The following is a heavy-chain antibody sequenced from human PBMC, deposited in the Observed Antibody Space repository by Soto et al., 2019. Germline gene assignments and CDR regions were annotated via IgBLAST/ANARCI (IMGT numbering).Heavy chain of an antibody. J-gene: IGHJ4*02. V-gene: IGHV3-7*01. CDR2: INQDGSEK. Sequence: EVQLVESGGGLVQPGGSLRLSCAASGFTFSIFWMSWVRQAPGKGLEWVASINQDGSEKYYVDYVRGRFTSSRDNAKNSLYLQMNSLRAEDTAVYYCARGGSDYWGQGTLVTVSS. CDR3: ARGGSDY. CDR1: GFTFSIFW.